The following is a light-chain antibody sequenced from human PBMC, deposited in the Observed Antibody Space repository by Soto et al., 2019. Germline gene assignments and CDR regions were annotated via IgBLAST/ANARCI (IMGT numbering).Light chain of an antibody. V-gene: IGKV3-11*01. CDR3: QQRSKWLIT. CDR2: DAS. CDR1: QSVSSY. J-gene: IGKJ5*01. Sequence: EIVLTQSPATLSFAPWEGAALSCIASQSVSSYLAWYQQKPGQAPRLLIYDASNRATGIPARFSGSGSGTDFTLNISSLEPEDFAVYYCQQRSKWLITFGQGTRLEMK.